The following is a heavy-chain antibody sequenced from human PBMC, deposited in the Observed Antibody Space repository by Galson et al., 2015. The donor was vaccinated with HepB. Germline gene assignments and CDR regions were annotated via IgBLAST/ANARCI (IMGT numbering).Heavy chain of an antibody. V-gene: IGHV1-46*01. J-gene: IGHJ4*02. D-gene: IGHD1-26*01. CDR1: GYTFTTYY. CDR2: INPSGGHR. CDR3: AREGRRAGPDH. Sequence: SVKVSCKASGYTFTTYYMHWVRQAPGQGLEWMGIINPSGGHRTYTQKFQGRVTMTSDASTSTVYMELSSLRSEDTAVYYCAREGRRAGPDHWGQGTLVTVSS.